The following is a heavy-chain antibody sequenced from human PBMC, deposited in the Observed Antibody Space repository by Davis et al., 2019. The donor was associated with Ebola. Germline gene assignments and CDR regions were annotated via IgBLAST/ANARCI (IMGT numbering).Heavy chain of an antibody. J-gene: IGHJ5*02. CDR2: IYYSGST. V-gene: IGHV4-59*01. CDR1: GGSMSPYY. D-gene: IGHD5-12*01. Sequence: MPSETLSLTCTVSGGSMSPYYWSWIRQPPGKGLEWIGYIYYSGSTNYNPSLQSRVTISIDASKNQFSLKLSSVTAADPAVYYCGRHAVGVATNDYFDPWGQGTLVTVSS. CDR3: GRHAVGVATNDYFDP.